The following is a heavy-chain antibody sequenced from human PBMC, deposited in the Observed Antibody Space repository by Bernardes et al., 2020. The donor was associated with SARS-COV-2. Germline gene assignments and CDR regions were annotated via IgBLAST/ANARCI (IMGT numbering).Heavy chain of an antibody. D-gene: IGHD3-22*01. CDR1: GGSISSGGYY. J-gene: IGHJ4*02. CDR2: IYYSGST. Sequence: TLSLTCTVSGGSISSGGYYWSWIRQHPGKGLEWIGYIYYSGSTYYNPSLKSRVTISVDTSKNQFSLKLSSVTAADTAVYYCARVVYYDSSGYYVGSFDYWGQGTLVTVSS. V-gene: IGHV4-31*03. CDR3: ARVVYYDSSGYYVGSFDY.